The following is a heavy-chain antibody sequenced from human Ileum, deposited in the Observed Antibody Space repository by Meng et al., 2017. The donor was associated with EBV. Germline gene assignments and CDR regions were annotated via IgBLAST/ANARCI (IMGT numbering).Heavy chain of an antibody. CDR2: IYGQGDK. Sequence: ITLKEAAPPVVKPTQTLTLTCTFSGFSLSTSGVGVGWIRQPPGKALEWLAMIYGQGDKHYSPSLTSRLTITKDTSKNQVVLTMTNMDSVDTATYYCALRPRQLLRGWFDSWGQGALVTVSS. J-gene: IGHJ5*01. V-gene: IGHV2-5*01. CDR3: ALRPRQLLRGWFDS. CDR1: GFSLSTSGVG. D-gene: IGHD6-13*01.